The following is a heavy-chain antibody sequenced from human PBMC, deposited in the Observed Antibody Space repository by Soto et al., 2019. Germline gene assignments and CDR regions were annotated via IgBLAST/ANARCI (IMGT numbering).Heavy chain of an antibody. CDR3: ARELGTYNYYGMDV. CDR1: GYTFTGYY. CDR2: INPNSGGT. J-gene: IGHJ6*02. Sequence: ASVKVSCKASGYTFTGYYMHWVRQAPGQGLEWMGWINPNSGGTNYAQKFQGWVTMTRDTSISTAYMELSRLRSDDTAVYYCARELGTYNYYGMDVWGQGTTVTVSS. V-gene: IGHV1-2*04.